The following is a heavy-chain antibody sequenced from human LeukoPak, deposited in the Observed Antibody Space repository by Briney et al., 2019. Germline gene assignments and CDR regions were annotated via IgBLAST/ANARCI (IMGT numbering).Heavy chain of an antibody. Sequence: GGSLRLSCAASGFTFSSYDMHWVRQATGKGLEWVSAIGTAGDTYYPGSVKGRFTISRENAKNYLYLQMNSLRAGDTAVYYCARGGYYSDYYFDYWGQGTLVTVSS. D-gene: IGHD3-3*01. CDR2: IGTAGDT. V-gene: IGHV3-13*01. J-gene: IGHJ4*02. CDR1: GFTFSSYD. CDR3: ARGGYYSDYYFDY.